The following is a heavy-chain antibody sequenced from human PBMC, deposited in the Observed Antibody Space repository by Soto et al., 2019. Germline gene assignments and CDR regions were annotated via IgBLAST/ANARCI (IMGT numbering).Heavy chain of an antibody. Sequence: PSETLSLTCTVSGGSISSGGYYWSWIRQHPGKGLEWIGYIYYSGSTYYNPSLKSRVTISVDTSKNQFSLKLSSVTAADTAVYYWAGAREHYECSGYYGNWFAPWARGTLVPVSS. J-gene: IGHJ5*02. CDR1: GGSISSGGYY. CDR3: AGAREHYECSGYYGNWFAP. D-gene: IGHD3-22*01. V-gene: IGHV4-31*03. CDR2: IYYSGST.